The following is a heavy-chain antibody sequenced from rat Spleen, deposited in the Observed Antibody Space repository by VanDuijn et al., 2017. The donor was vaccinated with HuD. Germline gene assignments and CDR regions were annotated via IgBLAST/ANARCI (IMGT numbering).Heavy chain of an antibody. CDR1: GFSLTSNG. D-gene: IGHD1-12*02. J-gene: IGHJ2*01. V-gene: IGHV2S12*01. CDR2: VSSGGDT. CDR3: TRDHSYWGNYYPGGFAY. Sequence: QVQLKESGPGLVKPSETLSLTCTVSGFSLTSNGVSWVRQPPGKGLEWIAAVSSGGDTYYNAGIKSRLSISRDTSKSQVFLKMSSLQTEDTAIYFCTRDHSYWGNYYPGGFAYWGHGVMVTVSS.